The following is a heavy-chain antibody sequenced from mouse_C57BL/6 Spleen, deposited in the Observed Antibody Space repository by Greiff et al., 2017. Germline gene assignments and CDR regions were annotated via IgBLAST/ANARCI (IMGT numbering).Heavy chain of an antibody. CDR3: ARSNWDGSFNY. D-gene: IGHD4-1*01. J-gene: IGHJ2*01. CDR2: IYPGDGDT. V-gene: IGHV1-80*01. CDR1: GYAFSSYW. Sequence: QVQLQQSGAELVKPGASVKISCKASGYAFSSYWMNWVKQRPGKGLEWIGQIYPGDGDTNYNGKFKGKATLTADKSSSTAYMQLSSLTSEDSAVYSFARSNWDGSFNYWAQGTTLPFSS.